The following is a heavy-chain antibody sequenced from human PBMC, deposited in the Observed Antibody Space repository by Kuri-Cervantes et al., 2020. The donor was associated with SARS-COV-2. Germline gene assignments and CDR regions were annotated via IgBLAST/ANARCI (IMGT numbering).Heavy chain of an antibody. CDR3: AKDQSLPIPGGAHIGF. Sequence: GESLKISCVASGFTFRSYAMNWVRQAPGKGLEWVATISGSGGSKYYSDAVYADSVNGRFTISRDNSKNTLYLQMNSLRGEDTAVYYCAKDQSLPIPGGAHIGFWGQGTLVTVSS. CDR2: ISGSGGSK. CDR1: GFTFRSYA. V-gene: IGHV3-23*01. D-gene: IGHD1-14*01. J-gene: IGHJ4*02.